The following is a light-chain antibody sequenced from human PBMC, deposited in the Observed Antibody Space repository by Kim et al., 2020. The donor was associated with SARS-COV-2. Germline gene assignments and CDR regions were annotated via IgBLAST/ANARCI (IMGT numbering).Light chain of an antibody. CDR3: AAWDDTLSAWV. CDR2: RNN. V-gene: IGLV1-47*01. J-gene: IGLJ3*02. Sequence: GHRVTISSSGSTSNIGSNYVYWYQHLPGTAPKLLIYRNNQRPSGVPDRFSGAKSGTSPSLAISGLRSEDEADYYCAAWDDTLSAWVFGGGTQLTVL. CDR1: TSNIGSNY.